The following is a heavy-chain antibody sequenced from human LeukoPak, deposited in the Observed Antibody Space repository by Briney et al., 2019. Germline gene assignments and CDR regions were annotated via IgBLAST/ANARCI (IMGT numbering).Heavy chain of an antibody. J-gene: IGHJ4*02. D-gene: IGHD2-2*01. Sequence: PSETLSLTCTVSGGSISSYYWSWIRQPPGKGLEWIGYIYYSGSTNYNPSLKSRVTISVDTSKNQFSLKLSSVTAADTAVYYCAVVPAASSYYFDYWGQGTLVTVSS. CDR1: GGSISSYY. CDR2: IYYSGST. V-gene: IGHV4-59*12. CDR3: AVVPAASSYYFDY.